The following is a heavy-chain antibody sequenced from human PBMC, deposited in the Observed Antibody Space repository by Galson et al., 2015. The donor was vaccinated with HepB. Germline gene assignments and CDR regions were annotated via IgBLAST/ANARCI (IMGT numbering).Heavy chain of an antibody. CDR3: TSHIAIYRLITTPPARDAFDF. J-gene: IGHJ3*01. Sequence: SLRLSCAASGFTFSNAWMSWVRQAPGKGLEWVGRIKRKGDGGTTDYAAPLKGRFSISRDDLKDTLYLQMNSLKTEDTAVYYCTSHIAIYRLITTPPARDAFDFWGRGTLVTVSS. D-gene: IGHD2-21*01. V-gene: IGHV3-15*01. CDR1: GFTFSNAW. CDR2: IKRKGDGGTT.